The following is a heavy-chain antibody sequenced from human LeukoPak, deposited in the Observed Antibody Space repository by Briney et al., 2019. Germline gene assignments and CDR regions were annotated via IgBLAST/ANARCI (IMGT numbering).Heavy chain of an antibody. J-gene: IGHJ4*02. CDR3: ARTLTGYSFDY. Sequence: GGSLRLSCAASGFTFSSYSMNWVRQAPGKGLEWVSYISYSSSTIYYADSVKGRFTISRDNAKNLLYLQMNSLRAEDTAVYYCARTLTGYSFDYWGQGTLVTVSS. CDR1: GFTFSSYS. V-gene: IGHV3-48*04. CDR2: ISYSSSTI. D-gene: IGHD3-9*01.